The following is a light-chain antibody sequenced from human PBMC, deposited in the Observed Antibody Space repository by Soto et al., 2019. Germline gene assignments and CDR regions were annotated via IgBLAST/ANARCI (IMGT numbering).Light chain of an antibody. V-gene: IGKV1-13*02. Sequence: AIQLTQSPSSLSASVGDRVTITCRASQGIASALAWYQQRPGKAPKLLIYDASSLESGVPSRFSGSGSGTAFTLTILSLQPEDFATYYCQQFKSHSITFGQGTRL. CDR3: QQFKSHSIT. CDR2: DAS. CDR1: QGIASA. J-gene: IGKJ5*01.